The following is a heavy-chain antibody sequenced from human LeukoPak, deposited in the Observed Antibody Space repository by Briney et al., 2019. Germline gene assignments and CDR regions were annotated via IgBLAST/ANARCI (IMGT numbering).Heavy chain of an antibody. CDR2: ISGSGGST. D-gene: IGHD1-1*01. CDR1: GFTFNTYA. CDR3: AKDFEGTFCRRRPVDI. Sequence: GGSLRLSCAASGFTFNTYAMSWVRQAPGRGLEWVSAISGSGGSTYYVDSVKGRFTISRDNSQNTLYLQMNSLRAEDTAVYYCAKDFEGTFCRRRPVDICGQGTMGTVSS. V-gene: IGHV3-23*01. J-gene: IGHJ3*02.